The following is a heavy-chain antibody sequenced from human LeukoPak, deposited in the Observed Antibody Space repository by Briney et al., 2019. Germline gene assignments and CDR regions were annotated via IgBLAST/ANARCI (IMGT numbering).Heavy chain of an antibody. J-gene: IGHJ3*02. D-gene: IGHD2-2*01. CDR2: IIPIFGTA. Sequence: SVTVSCKASGGTFSSYAISWVRQAPGQGLEWMGGIIPIFGTANYAQKFQGRVTITTDESTSTAYMELSSLRSEDTAVYYCALGPAATAFDIWGQGTMVTVSS. CDR1: GGTFSSYA. CDR3: ALGPAATAFDI. V-gene: IGHV1-69*05.